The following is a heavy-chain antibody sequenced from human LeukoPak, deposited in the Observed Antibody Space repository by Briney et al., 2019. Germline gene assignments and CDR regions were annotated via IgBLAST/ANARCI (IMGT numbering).Heavy chain of an antibody. CDR1: GFTFNSYG. D-gene: IGHD2-15*01. V-gene: IGHV3-33*01. J-gene: IGHJ4*02. CDR3: ARNSDCSGGSCYRLRFDY. Sequence: GGSLRLSCAASGFTFNSYGMLWVRQAPGKGLVWGAVLWYDGSNKYYADSVKGRFTISRDNYKNTLDLQMISLRDEDTDVFYCARNSDCSGGSCYRLRFDYCGQGTLVTVSS. CDR2: LWYDGSNK.